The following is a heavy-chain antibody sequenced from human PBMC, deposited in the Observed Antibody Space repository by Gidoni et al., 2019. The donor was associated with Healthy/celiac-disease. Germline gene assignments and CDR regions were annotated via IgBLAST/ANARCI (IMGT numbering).Heavy chain of an antibody. J-gene: IGHJ3*02. Sequence: QVQRVQSGAEVKKPGASVKVSCKASGSTSTGYYRHWVRQAPGQGLEWMGWINPNSGGTNYAQKFQGRVTMTRDTSISTAYMELSRLRSDDTAVYYCAGRDIVVVVAATQYDAFDIWGQGTMVTVSS. CDR3: AGRDIVVVVAATQYDAFDI. D-gene: IGHD2-15*01. V-gene: IGHV1-2*02. CDR1: GSTSTGYY. CDR2: INPNSGGT.